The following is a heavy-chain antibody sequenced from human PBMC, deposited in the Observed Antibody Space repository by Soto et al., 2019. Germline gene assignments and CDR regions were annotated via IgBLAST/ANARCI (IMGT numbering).Heavy chain of an antibody. J-gene: IGHJ6*03. CDR3: AKVHQKNYYMDV. Sequence: EVQLVESGGGLVQPGRSLRLSCAASGFNFDEYAMHWVRQAPGTGLEWVSSISWNSGRIGYADSVRGRFTISRDNAKNSLHLQMNSLRVEDTALYYCAKVHQKNYYMDVWGKGTTVTVSS. V-gene: IGHV3-9*01. CDR2: ISWNSGRI. CDR1: GFNFDEYA.